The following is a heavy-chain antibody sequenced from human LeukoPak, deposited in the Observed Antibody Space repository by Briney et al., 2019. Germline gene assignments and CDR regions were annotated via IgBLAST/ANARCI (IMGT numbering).Heavy chain of an antibody. J-gene: IGHJ4*02. CDR1: GGSISSNSYS. V-gene: IGHV4-39*07. CDR2: IHYSGTT. D-gene: IGHD3-16*01. CDR3: AGDRGSEYDS. Sequence: SETLSLTCTVSGGSISSNSYSWGWIRQPPGKGLEWIGAIHYSGTTFHNPSLQSRVTISLDPSKNQFSLKVSSVTAADTAVYYCAGDRGSEYDSWGQGPLVTVSS.